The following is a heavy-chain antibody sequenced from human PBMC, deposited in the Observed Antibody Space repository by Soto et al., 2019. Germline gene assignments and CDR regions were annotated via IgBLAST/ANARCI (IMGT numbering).Heavy chain of an antibody. CDR2: INPYNSNT. Sequence: QVQLVQSGAEVKKPGASVKVSCKASGYTFTSYTITWVRQAPGQGLEWMGWINPYNSNTNYAQTFQDRVTMTTDTSTSTAYMELRSLRSDDTAVYYCARVDAYNQPNFGYWGQGTLVTVSS. V-gene: IGHV1-18*01. CDR1: GYTFTSYT. J-gene: IGHJ4*02. CDR3: ARVDAYNQPNFGY. D-gene: IGHD1-1*01.